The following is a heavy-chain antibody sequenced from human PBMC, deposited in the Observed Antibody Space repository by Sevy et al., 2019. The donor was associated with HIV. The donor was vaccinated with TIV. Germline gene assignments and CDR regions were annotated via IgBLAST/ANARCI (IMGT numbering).Heavy chain of an antibody. V-gene: IGHV4-4*07. D-gene: IGHD2-2*02. CDR3: AREGPDTLKTGYSYYYMDV. CDR2: IYTSGST. Sequence: SETLSLTCTVSGGSISSYYWSWIRQPAGKGLEWIGRIYTSGSTNYNPSLKSRVTMSVDTSKNRFSLKLSSVTAADTAVYYCAREGPDTLKTGYSYYYMDVWGKGTTVTVS. CDR1: GGSISSYY. J-gene: IGHJ6*03.